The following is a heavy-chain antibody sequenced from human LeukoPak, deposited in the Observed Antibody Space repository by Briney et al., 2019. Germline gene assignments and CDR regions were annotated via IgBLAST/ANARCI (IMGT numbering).Heavy chain of an antibody. CDR1: GFTFDDYG. CDR2: ITRSSSAK. Sequence: PGGSLRLSCAASGFTFDDYGMSWVRQAPGKGLEWVSYITRSSSAKFYADSVKGRFTISRDNAENLLYLQMNSLRAEDTAVYYCTRDQEGSDYWGQGTLVTVSS. V-gene: IGHV3-48*01. J-gene: IGHJ4*02. CDR3: TRDQEGSDY.